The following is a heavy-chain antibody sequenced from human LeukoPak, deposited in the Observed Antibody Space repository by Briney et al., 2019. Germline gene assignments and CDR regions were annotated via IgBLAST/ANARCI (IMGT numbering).Heavy chain of an antibody. J-gene: IGHJ5*02. V-gene: IGHV4-30-2*01. CDR3: ARGRRLRKETVWCGELLPWFDP. CDR2: IYHSGST. Sequence: SETLSLTCAVSGGSISSGGYSWSWIRQPPGKGLEWIGYIYHSGSTYYNPSLKSRVTISVDRSKNQFSLKLSSVTAADTAVYYCARGRRLRKETVWCGELLPWFDPWGQGTLVTVSS. CDR1: GGSISSGGYS. D-gene: IGHD3-10*01.